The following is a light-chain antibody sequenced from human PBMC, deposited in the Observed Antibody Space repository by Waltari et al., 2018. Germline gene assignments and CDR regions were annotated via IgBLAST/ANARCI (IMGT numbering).Light chain of an antibody. CDR1: QNIGNY. J-gene: IGKJ3*01. CDR3: QQSYSLPFT. Sequence: DIQMTQSPSPLSASVGDRITITCRASQNIGNYLNWYQQKHGEAPTLLMFAASTLQSGVPSRFSGSGSGTDFTLTITSLQPEDFATYHCQQSYSLPFTFGPGTRVDIK. CDR2: AAS. V-gene: IGKV1-39*01.